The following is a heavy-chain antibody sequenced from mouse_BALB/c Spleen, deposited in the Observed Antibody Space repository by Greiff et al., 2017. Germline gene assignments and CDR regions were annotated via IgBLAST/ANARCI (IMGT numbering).Heavy chain of an antibody. Sequence: EVQRVESGAELVKPGASVKLSCTASGFNIKDTYMHWVKQRPEQGLEWIGRIDPANGNTKYDPKFQGKATITADTSSNTAYLQLSSLTSEDTAVYYCARPLPFYYAMDYWGQGTSVTVSS. CDR1: GFNIKDTY. V-gene: IGHV14-3*02. CDR3: ARPLPFYYAMDY. CDR2: IDPANGNT. D-gene: IGHD5-1*01. J-gene: IGHJ4*01.